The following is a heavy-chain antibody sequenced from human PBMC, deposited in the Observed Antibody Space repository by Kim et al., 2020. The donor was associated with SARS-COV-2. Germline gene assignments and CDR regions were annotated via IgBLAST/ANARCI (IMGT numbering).Heavy chain of an antibody. CDR1: EFTFRNYW. CDR2: IKQEGSEK. CDR3: ATTTSTTDT. V-gene: IGHV3-7*03. J-gene: IGHJ5*02. Sequence: GGSLRLSCAASEFTFRNYWMNWVRQAPGKGLEWVASIKQEGSEKNYVDSVKGRFSISRDKAKNSRYLQMKSLRAEDTAVYYCATTTSTTDTWGQGTLVTVSS. D-gene: IGHD4-4*01.